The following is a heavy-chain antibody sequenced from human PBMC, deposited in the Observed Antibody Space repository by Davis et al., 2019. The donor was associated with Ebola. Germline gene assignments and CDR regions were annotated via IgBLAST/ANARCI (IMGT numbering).Heavy chain of an antibody. CDR1: GFTFSSYA. CDR3: ARDVDPRDSNFDY. V-gene: IGHV3-23*01. CDR2: ISGSGAST. Sequence: GESLKISCAASGFTFSSYAMTWVRQAPGKGLEWVAAISGSGASTYYADSVKGRFTVSRDNSKNTLCLQMNSLRAEDTAVYYCARDVDPRDSNFDYWGQGTLVTVSS. J-gene: IGHJ4*02.